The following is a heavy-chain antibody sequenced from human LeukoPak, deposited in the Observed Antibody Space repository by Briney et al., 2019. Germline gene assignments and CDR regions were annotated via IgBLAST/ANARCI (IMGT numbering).Heavy chain of an antibody. CDR1: GYRFSNYW. CDR3: ARPPGVGATSFDY. CDR2: IFPADSDT. D-gene: IGHD1-26*01. J-gene: IGHJ4*02. Sequence: GESLKISCKGSGYRFSNYWIAGVRRMPGKGLEWMGIIFPADSDTRYSPSLQGQVTISVDKSINTAYLQWSSLKASDSAMYYCARPPGVGATSFDYWGQGTLVTVSS. V-gene: IGHV5-51*01.